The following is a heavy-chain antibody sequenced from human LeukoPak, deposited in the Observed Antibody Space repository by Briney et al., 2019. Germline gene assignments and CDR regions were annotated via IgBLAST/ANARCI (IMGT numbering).Heavy chain of an antibody. CDR1: GFTFSSYW. V-gene: IGHV3-74*01. CDR2: INSDGSST. Sequence: GGSLRLPCAASGFTFSSYWMHWVRQVPGKGLVWVSRINSDGSSTSYADSVKGRFTISRDNAKITLYVQMNSLRAEDTAVYYCSTGSGHAFDIWGRGTMVTVSS. CDR3: STGSGHAFDI. J-gene: IGHJ3*02. D-gene: IGHD3-10*01.